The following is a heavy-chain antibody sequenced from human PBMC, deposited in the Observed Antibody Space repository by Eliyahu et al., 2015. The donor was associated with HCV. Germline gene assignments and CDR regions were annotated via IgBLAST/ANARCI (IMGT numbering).Heavy chain of an antibody. Sequence: EVQLVESGGGLVKPGGSLXLSCAASGFTFSSYXMNWVRQAPGKGLEWVXSISSSSSYIYYADSVKGRFTISRDNAKNSLYLQMNSLRAEDTAVYYCARDLRLGENGMDVWGQGTTVTVSS. CDR2: ISSSSSYI. J-gene: IGHJ6*02. CDR1: GFTFSSYX. V-gene: IGHV3-21*01. CDR3: ARDLRLGENGMDV. D-gene: IGHD3-16*01.